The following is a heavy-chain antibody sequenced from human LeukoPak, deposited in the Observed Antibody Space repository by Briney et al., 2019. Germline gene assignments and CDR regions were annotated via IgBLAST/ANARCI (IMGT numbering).Heavy chain of an antibody. Sequence: SETLSLTCAVYGGSFSGYYWSWIRQPPGKGLEWIGEINHSGSTNYNPSLKSRVTISVDTSKNQFSLKLSSVTAADTAVYYCARVRWDEYYYYYYYMDVWGKGTTVTVSS. CDR3: ARVRWDEYYYYYYYMDV. D-gene: IGHD1-26*01. CDR2: INHSGST. J-gene: IGHJ6*03. V-gene: IGHV4-34*01. CDR1: GGSFSGYY.